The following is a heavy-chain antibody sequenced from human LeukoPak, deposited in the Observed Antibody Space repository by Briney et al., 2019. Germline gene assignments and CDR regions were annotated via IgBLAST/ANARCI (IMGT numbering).Heavy chain of an antibody. Sequence: ASVKVSCKASGYTFTGYYLHWVRQAPGQGLEWMGCVNPNSGDTNYAQKFQGRVTMTRDTSISTAYMELTRLRSDDTAVYYCTRDDYGDLDYWGQGTLVTVSS. CDR2: VNPNSGDT. J-gene: IGHJ4*02. CDR1: GYTFTGYY. CDR3: TRDDYGDLDY. V-gene: IGHV1-2*02. D-gene: IGHD4-17*01.